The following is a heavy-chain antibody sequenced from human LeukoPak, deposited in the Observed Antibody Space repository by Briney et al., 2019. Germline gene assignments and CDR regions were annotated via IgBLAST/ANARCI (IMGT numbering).Heavy chain of an antibody. Sequence: GGSLRLSCATSGFTFSSYAMHWVRQAPGKGLEWVAVISYAGTTIYYADSVKGRFTISRDDSGNTLYLQMNSLRAEDTAVYYCARDIGVTSSAYWFAPCLDYWGQGTLVTVSS. V-gene: IGHV3-30-3*01. D-gene: IGHD5-12*01. J-gene: IGHJ4*02. CDR2: ISYAGTTI. CDR1: GFTFSSYA. CDR3: ARDIGVTSSAYWFAPCLDY.